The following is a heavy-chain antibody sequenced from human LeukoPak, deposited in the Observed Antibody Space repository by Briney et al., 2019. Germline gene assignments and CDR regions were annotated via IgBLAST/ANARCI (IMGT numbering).Heavy chain of an antibody. Sequence: SETLSLTCAVYGGSFSGYYWSWIRQPPGKGLEWIGEINHSGSTNYNPSLKSRVTISVDTSKNQFSLKLSSVTAADTAVYYCASSVQGYFDLWGRGTLVTVSS. CDR3: ASSVQGYFDL. CDR1: GGSFSGYY. D-gene: IGHD3-10*01. V-gene: IGHV4-34*01. CDR2: INHSGST. J-gene: IGHJ2*01.